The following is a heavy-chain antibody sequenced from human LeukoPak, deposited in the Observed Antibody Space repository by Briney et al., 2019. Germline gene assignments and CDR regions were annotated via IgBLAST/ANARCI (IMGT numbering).Heavy chain of an antibody. V-gene: IGHV3-21*01. D-gene: IGHD4-23*01. CDR2: ISSSSSYI. CDR3: ARDADGGNFLFDY. J-gene: IGHJ4*02. Sequence: PGGSLRLSCAASGFTFSSYSMNWVRQAPGKGLEWVSSISSSSSYIYYADSVKGRFTISRDNAKNSLYLQMNSLRAEDTAVYYCARDADGGNFLFDYWGQGTLVTVSS. CDR1: GFTFSSYS.